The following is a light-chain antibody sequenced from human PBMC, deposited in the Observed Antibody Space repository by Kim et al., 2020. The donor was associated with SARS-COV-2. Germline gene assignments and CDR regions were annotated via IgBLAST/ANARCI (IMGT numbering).Light chain of an antibody. CDR3: QSYDSSLSGFYV. CDR2: GNS. Sequence: VTISCTGSSSNIGAGCDVHWYQQLPGTAPKLLIYGNSNRPSGVPDRFSGSKSGTSASLAITGLQAEDEADYYCQSYDSSLSGFYVFGTGTKVTVL. CDR1: SSNIGAGCD. J-gene: IGLJ1*01. V-gene: IGLV1-40*01.